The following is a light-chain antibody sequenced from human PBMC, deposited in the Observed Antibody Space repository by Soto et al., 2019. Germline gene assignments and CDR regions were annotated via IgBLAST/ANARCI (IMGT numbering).Light chain of an antibody. CDR3: AAWDDSLNGLV. CDR1: TFNIGIND. Sequence: QSVLTQPPSASGTPGQRVTISCSGGTFNIGINDVYWYQQLPGTAPKLLIYSNNQRPSGVPDRFSGSKSGTSASLAISGLQSEDEADYYCAAWDDSLNGLVFGGGTKVTVL. J-gene: IGLJ2*01. V-gene: IGLV1-44*01. CDR2: SNN.